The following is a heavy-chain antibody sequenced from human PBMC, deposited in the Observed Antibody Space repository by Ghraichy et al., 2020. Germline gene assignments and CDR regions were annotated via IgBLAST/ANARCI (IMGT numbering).Heavy chain of an antibody. Sequence: LSLTCAASGLTFSSYWMHWVRQAPGKGLVWVSRVTSDGTSTSYLDSVKGRFTISRDNAKSTMFLEMNSLRAEDTAVYYCAVDYGTAGGRFDSWGQGTLVTVSS. D-gene: IGHD4-17*01. V-gene: IGHV3-74*01. CDR1: GLTFSSYW. CDR3: AVDYGTAGGRFDS. J-gene: IGHJ4*02. CDR2: VTSDGTST.